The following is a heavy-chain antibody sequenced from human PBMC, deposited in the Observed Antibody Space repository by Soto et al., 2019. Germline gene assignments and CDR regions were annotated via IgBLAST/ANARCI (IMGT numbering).Heavy chain of an antibody. J-gene: IGHJ6*02. D-gene: IGHD1-26*01. CDR1: GFTFSTYT. V-gene: IGHV3-21*01. Sequence: EVQLVESGGGLVKPGGSLRLSCAASGFTFSTYTMNWVRQAPGKGLEWVSSISRSGNYIYYADSVKGRFTISRDSAKNSLYLQMDSLRADDTAVYYCARVRGTRRPVLGKHYYYYGMDVWGLGPTVTVSS. CDR3: ARVRGTRRPVLGKHYYYYGMDV. CDR2: ISRSGNYI.